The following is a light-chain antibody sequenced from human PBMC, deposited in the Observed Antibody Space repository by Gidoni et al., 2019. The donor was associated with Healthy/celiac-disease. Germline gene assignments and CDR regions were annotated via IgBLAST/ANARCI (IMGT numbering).Light chain of an antibody. CDR1: QSISSY. V-gene: IGKV1-39*01. CDR2: AAS. J-gene: IGKJ2*01. Sequence: QMSQSPSRLSASVGDRVTITCRASQSISSYLNWYQQKPGKSPKLLIYAASSLQSGVPSRFSGSGSGTDFTLTISSLQPEDFATYYCQQSYSTPYTFGQGTKLEIK. CDR3: QQSYSTPYT.